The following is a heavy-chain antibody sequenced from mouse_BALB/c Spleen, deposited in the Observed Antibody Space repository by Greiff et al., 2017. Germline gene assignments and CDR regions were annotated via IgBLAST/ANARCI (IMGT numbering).Heavy chain of an antibody. V-gene: IGHV5-12-2*01. CDR3: ARHKDGNYIYWYFDV. CDR1: GFTFSSYT. Sequence: EVQRVESGGGLVQPGGSLKLSCAASGFTFSSYTMSWVRQTPEKRLEWVAYISNGGGSTYYPDTVKGRFTISRDNAKNTLYLQMSSLKSEDTAMYYCARHKDGNYIYWYFDVWGAGTTVTVSS. D-gene: IGHD2-1*01. J-gene: IGHJ1*01. CDR2: ISNGGGST.